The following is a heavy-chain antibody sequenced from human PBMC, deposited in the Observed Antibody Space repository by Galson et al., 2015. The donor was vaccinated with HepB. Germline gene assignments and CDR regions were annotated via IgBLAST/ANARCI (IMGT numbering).Heavy chain of an antibody. CDR2: TYYRSKWYN. J-gene: IGHJ3*02. Sequence: CAISGDSVSSNSAAWNWIRQSPSRGLEWLGRTYYRSKWYNDYAVSVKSRITINPDTSKNQFSLQLDSVTPEDTAVYYCARGHDAFDIWGQGTMVTVSS. CDR3: ARGHDAFDI. V-gene: IGHV6-1*01. CDR1: GDSVSSNSAA.